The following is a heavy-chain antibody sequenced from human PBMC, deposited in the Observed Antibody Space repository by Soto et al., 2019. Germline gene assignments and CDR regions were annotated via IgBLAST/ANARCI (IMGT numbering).Heavy chain of an antibody. CDR1: GFTFSSYS. CDR2: ISSSSSTI. V-gene: IGHV3-48*02. D-gene: IGHD6-13*01. CDR3: ERGPGFSSSCLDY. Sequence: WSLRLSCAASGFTFSSYSMNWVRQAPGQGLEGDSYISSSSSTIYYADSVKGRFTTSRDNAKNSLYLQMHSMRDEEPAVYYCERGPGFSSSCLDYRGQGTLVTVSS. J-gene: IGHJ4*02.